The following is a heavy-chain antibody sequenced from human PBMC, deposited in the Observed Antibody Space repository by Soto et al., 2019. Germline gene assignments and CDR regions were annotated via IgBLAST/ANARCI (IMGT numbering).Heavy chain of an antibody. V-gene: IGHV3-33*01. J-gene: IGHJ3*02. Sequence: GGSLRLCCAVSGFPFSTYGFHWVRQPPGKGLEWVAVIVSDGSAKYHADSVEGRFTISRDNSKDTLYLQMNSLRAEDTADYYCARDDAFGNENGFDIWGQGTMVTVSS. D-gene: IGHD1-1*01. CDR1: GFPFSTYG. CDR3: ARDDAFGNENGFDI. CDR2: IVSDGSAK.